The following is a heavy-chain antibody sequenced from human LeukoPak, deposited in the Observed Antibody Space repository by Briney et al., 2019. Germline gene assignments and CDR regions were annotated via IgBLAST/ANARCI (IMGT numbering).Heavy chain of an antibody. D-gene: IGHD6-19*01. V-gene: IGHV3-30-3*01. Sequence: GRSLRLSCAASGFTFSSYAMHWVRQAPGKGLEWVAVISYDGSNKYYADSVKGRFTISRDNSKNTLYLQMNSLRAEDTAVYYCAKGFSAWSDNWGQGTLVTVSS. CDR2: ISYDGSNK. CDR3: AKGFSAWSDN. CDR1: GFTFSSYA. J-gene: IGHJ4*02.